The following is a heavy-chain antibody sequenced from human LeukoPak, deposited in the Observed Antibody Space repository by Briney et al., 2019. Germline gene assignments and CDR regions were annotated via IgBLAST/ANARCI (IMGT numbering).Heavy chain of an antibody. J-gene: IGHJ4*02. D-gene: IGHD6-13*01. CDR3: AIGLLAAAVDY. CDR2: INHSGST. CDR1: GGSFSGYY. Sequence: SETLSLTCAVYGGSFSGYYWSWIRQPPGKGLEWIGEINHSGSTNYNPSLKSRVTISVDTSKNQFSLKLSSVTAADTAVYYCAIGLLAAAVDYWGQGTLVTVSS. V-gene: IGHV4-34*01.